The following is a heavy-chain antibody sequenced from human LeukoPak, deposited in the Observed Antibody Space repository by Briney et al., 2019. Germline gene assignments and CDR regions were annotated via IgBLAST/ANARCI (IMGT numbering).Heavy chain of an antibody. V-gene: IGHV4-39*01. CDR2: VST. CDR3: ARAGHSYGIISYFDS. Sequence: PSETLSLTCTVSGGSISSSSHYWGWIRQPPGKGLEWIGVSTYYNPSLKNRVTISRDTSKNQFSLKLSSVTAADTAIYYCARAGHSYGIISYFDSWGQGTLVTVSS. J-gene: IGHJ4*02. CDR1: GGSISSSSHY. D-gene: IGHD5-18*01.